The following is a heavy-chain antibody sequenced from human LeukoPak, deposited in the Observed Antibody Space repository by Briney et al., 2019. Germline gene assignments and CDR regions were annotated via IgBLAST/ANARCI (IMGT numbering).Heavy chain of an antibody. D-gene: IGHD2-2*01. J-gene: IGHJ3*02. CDR2: IYYSGST. CDR3: ARTRISSARGAFDI. CDR1: GGSISSYY. Sequence: SETLSLTCTVSGGSISSYYWSWIRQPPGKGLEWIGYIYYSGSTNYNPSLKSRVTISVDTSKNQFSLKLSSLTAADTAMYYCARTRISSARGAFDIWGQGTMVTVSS. V-gene: IGHV4-59*01.